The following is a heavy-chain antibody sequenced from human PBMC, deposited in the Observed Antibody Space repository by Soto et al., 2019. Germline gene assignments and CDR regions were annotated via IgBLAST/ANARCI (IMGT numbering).Heavy chain of an antibody. CDR2: MSYSGST. CDR3: ATMGTPATGLYYFDN. D-gene: IGHD1-7*01. CDR1: GGSIISGNYY. Sequence: PSETLSLTCTVSGGSIISGNYYWSWIRQPPGKGLEWIGFMSYSGSTSYNASLKSRVTISVDTSKSQFSLNLSFVTAADTAVYYCATMGTPATGLYYFDNWGQGTLVTVSS. J-gene: IGHJ4*02. V-gene: IGHV4-30-4*01.